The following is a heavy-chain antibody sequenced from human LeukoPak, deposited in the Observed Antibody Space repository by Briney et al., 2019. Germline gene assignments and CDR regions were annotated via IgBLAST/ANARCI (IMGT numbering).Heavy chain of an antibody. D-gene: IGHD2-2*02. V-gene: IGHV4-39*07. CDR3: ARIPRGGNYYYMDV. CDR2: IYYSGST. J-gene: IGHJ6*03. CDR1: GNSIRSSSYY. Sequence: PSETLSLTCTVSGNSIRSSSYYWGWIRQPPGKGLEWIGYIYYSGSTYYSSSLKSRVIISVDTSKNQFSLKLSSVTAADTAVYYCARIPRGGNYYYMDVWGKGTTVTVSS.